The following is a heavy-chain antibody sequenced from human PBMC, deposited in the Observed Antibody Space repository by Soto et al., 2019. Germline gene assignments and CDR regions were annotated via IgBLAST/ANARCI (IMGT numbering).Heavy chain of an antibody. CDR1: GGTFSNHA. CDR3: AREVAADGTFREDVFDI. D-gene: IGHD6-13*01. V-gene: IGHV1-69*05. J-gene: IGHJ3*02. Sequence: QVHLVQSGAEVKKPGSSVKVSCKAPGGTFSNHAINWVRQAPGQGLEWMGRIIPIFSTTNYAQKFQGRVTMTTDEYTITAYLKLSSLKHDDTAVYYCAREVAADGTFREDVFDIWGQGTLVTVSS. CDR2: IIPIFSTT.